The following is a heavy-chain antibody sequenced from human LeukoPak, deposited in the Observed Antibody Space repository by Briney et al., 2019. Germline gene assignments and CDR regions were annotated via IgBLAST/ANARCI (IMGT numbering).Heavy chain of an antibody. CDR3: TRGKPENVFDY. V-gene: IGHV4-34*01. CDR1: GVSFSGYC. CDR2: INHSGST. D-gene: IGHD2/OR15-2a*01. Sequence: SETLSLTCTVYGVSFSGYCWSWIRQPPGKGLEWVGEINHSGSTNYNPSLKSRVTISVDTSKNQFSLKLTSVTAADTAVYYCTRGKPENVFDYWGQGTLVTVSS. J-gene: IGHJ4*02.